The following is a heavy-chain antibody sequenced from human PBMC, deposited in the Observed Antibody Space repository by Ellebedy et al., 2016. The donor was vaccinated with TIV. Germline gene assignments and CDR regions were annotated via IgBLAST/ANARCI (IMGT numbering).Heavy chain of an antibody. Sequence: SETLSLTCTVSGGSISSGGYYWSWIRQHPGKGLEWIGYIYYSGSTYYNPSLKSRVTISVDTSKNQFSLKLSSVTAADTAAYYCARRITMVRGVRGDAFDIWGQGTMVTVSS. CDR2: IYYSGST. D-gene: IGHD3-10*01. V-gene: IGHV4-31*03. CDR1: GGSISSGGYY. J-gene: IGHJ3*02. CDR3: ARRITMVRGVRGDAFDI.